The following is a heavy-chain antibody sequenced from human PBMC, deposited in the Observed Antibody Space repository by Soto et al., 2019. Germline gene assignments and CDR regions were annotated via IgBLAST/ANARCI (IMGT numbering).Heavy chain of an antibody. J-gene: IGHJ6*02. CDR3: AKDLRWKQQDYYYGMDV. Sequence: GGSLRLSCAASGFTFSTYDMHWIRQTTGKRLEWVSGIDTAGATYYPGSVKGRFAISRENAKNSLYLQMNSLRAEDTAVYYCAKDLRWKQQDYYYGMDVWGQGTTVTVSS. V-gene: IGHV3-13*04. CDR2: IDTAGAT. CDR1: GFTFSTYD. D-gene: IGHD3-3*01.